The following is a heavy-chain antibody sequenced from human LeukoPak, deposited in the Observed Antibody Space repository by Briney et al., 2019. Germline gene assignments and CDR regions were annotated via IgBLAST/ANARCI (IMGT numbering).Heavy chain of an antibody. CDR2: ISRNSGSI. Sequence: GRSLRLSCAASGFTFDDYAMHWVRQAPGKGLEWVSGISRNSGSIGYADSVKGRFTISRDNAKNSLYLQMNSLRAEDTALYYCAKDLTYYYDSSGGFDYWGQGTLVTVSS. D-gene: IGHD3-22*01. V-gene: IGHV3-9*01. CDR1: GFTFDDYA. CDR3: AKDLTYYYDSSGGFDY. J-gene: IGHJ4*02.